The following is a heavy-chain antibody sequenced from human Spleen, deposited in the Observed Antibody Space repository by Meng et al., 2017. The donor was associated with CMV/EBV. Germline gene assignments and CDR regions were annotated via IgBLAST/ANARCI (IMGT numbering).Heavy chain of an antibody. V-gene: IGHV3-30*02. CDR2: IRYDGSNK. Sequence: GESLKISCAASGFTFDDYAMHWVRQAPGKGLEWVAFIRYDGSNKYYADSVKGRFTISRDNSKNTLYLQMNSLRAEDTAVYYCAKSMYYYDSSGYPDWGQGTLVTVSS. CDR3: AKSMYYYDSSGYPD. J-gene: IGHJ4*02. CDR1: GFTFDDYA. D-gene: IGHD3-22*01.